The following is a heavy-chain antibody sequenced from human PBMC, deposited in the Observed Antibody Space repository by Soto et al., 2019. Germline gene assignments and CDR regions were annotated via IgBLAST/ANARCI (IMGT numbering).Heavy chain of an antibody. J-gene: IGHJ4*02. V-gene: IGHV5-51*01. CDR1: GYSFSNFW. D-gene: IGHD2-8*02. CDR3: ASSVLVTSTMNYFDL. CDR2: IYPDDSDT. Sequence: PGESLKISCQASGYSFSNFWIAWVRQMPGEGLEWLGIIYPDDSDTRYSPSFLGRVTISADKSIETTYLQWSSLKASDTAIYFCASSVLVTSTMNYFDLWGQGTLVTVS.